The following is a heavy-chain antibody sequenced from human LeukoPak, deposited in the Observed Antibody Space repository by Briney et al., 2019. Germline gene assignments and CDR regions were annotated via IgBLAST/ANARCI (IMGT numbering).Heavy chain of an antibody. CDR2: ISSSSSYI. J-gene: IGHJ4*02. CDR1: GFTFSSYS. D-gene: IGHD6-6*01. CDR3: ARDLGYSSSFRGFDY. V-gene: IGHV3-21*01. Sequence: GGSLRLSRAASGFTFSSYSMNWVRQAPGKGLEWVSSISSSSSYIYYADSVKGRFTISRDNAKNSLYLQMNSLRAEDTALYYCARDLGYSSSFRGFDYWGQGTLVTVSS.